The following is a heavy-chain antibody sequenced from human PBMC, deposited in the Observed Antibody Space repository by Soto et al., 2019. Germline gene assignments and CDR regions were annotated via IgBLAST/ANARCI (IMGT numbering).Heavy chain of an antibody. D-gene: IGHD5-12*01. J-gene: IGHJ4*02. Sequence: AAVKVSCKASGYTFTSYGISWVRQAPGQGLEWMGWISAYNGNTNYAQKLQGRVTMTTDTSTSTAYMELRSLRSDDTAVYYCARVGRHSGYKIDDYWGQGTLVTVSS. CDR2: ISAYNGNT. V-gene: IGHV1-18*01. CDR3: ARVGRHSGYKIDDY. CDR1: GYTFTSYG.